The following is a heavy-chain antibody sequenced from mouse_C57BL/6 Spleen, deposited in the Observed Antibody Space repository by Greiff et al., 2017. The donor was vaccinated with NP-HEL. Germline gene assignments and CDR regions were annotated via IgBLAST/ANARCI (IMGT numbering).Heavy chain of an antibody. CDR1: GYTFTNYW. CDR2: IHPNSGST. CDR3: ARRKVYYDYDGGDYYAMDY. D-gene: IGHD2-4*01. J-gene: IGHJ4*01. Sequence: QVQLQQPGAELVKPGASVKLSCKASGYTFTNYWMHWVKQRPGQGLEWIGMIHPNSGSTKDNEKFKSKATLTVDTSSSTAYMQLSSLTSEDSAVYYCARRKVYYDYDGGDYYAMDYWGQGTSVTVSS. V-gene: IGHV1-64*01.